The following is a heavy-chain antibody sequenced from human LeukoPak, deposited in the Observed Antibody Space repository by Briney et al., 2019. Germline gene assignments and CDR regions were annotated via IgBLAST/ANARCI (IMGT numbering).Heavy chain of an antibody. Sequence: GESLKISCKGSGYSFTSYWIGWVRQMPGKGLEWMGIIYPGDSDTRYSPSFQGQVTISADKSISTAYLQWSSLKASDTAMYYCARLAYYDFWSGYFDAFDIWGQGTMVIVSS. J-gene: IGHJ3*02. CDR3: ARLAYYDFWSGYFDAFDI. D-gene: IGHD3-3*01. V-gene: IGHV5-51*01. CDR2: IYPGDSDT. CDR1: GYSFTSYW.